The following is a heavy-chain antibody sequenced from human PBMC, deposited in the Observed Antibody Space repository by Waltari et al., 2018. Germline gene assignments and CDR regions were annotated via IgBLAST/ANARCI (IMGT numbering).Heavy chain of an antibody. J-gene: IGHJ5*02. D-gene: IGHD6-13*01. CDR1: GGSFSGYY. CDR3: ARTLRKQQLGRGGWFDP. Sequence: QVQLQQWGAGLLKPSETLSLTCAVYGGSFSGYYWCWIRQPPGKGLEWIGEINHSGSTNYNPALKSRVTISVETSKNQFSLKRSSVTAADTAVYYCARTLRKQQLGRGGWFDPWGQGTLVTVSS. V-gene: IGHV4-34*01. CDR2: INHSGST.